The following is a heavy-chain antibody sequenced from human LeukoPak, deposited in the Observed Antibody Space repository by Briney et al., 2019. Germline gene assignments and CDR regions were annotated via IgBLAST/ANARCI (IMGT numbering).Heavy chain of an antibody. CDR1: GGSISSSNW. CDR2: IYHSGST. J-gene: IGHJ5*02. Sequence: PSETLSLTCAVSGGSISSSNWWSWVRPPPGKGLEWIGEIYHSGSTNYNPSLKSRVTISVDKSKNQFSLKLSSVTAADTAVYYCATQSEKGYYYDSSGYGYNWFDPWGQGTLVTVSS. CDR3: ATQSEKGYYYDSSGYGYNWFDP. D-gene: IGHD3-22*01. V-gene: IGHV4-4*02.